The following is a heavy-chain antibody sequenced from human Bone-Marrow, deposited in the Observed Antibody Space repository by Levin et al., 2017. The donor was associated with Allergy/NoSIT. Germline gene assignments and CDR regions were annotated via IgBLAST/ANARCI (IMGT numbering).Heavy chain of an antibody. CDR3: ARDAVHMITFGGVIVSAVSYYYYMDV. CDR1: GGTFSSYA. D-gene: IGHD3-16*02. Sequence: GASVKVSCKASGGTFSSYAISWVRQAPGQGLEWMGGIIPIFGTANYAQKFQGRVTITADKSTSTAYMELSSLRSEDTAVYYCARDAVHMITFGGVIVSAVSYYYYMDVWGKGTTVTVSS. V-gene: IGHV1-69*06. CDR2: IIPIFGTA. J-gene: IGHJ6*03.